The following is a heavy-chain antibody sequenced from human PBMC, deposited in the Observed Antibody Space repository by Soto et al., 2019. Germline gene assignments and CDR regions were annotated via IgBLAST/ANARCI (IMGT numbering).Heavy chain of an antibody. CDR3: ARDGSGAYCGGDCYWWFDP. J-gene: IGHJ5*02. V-gene: IGHV4-4*08. CDR1: GGSISSYY. D-gene: IGHD2-21*02. Sequence: QVQLQESGPGLVKPSETLSLTCTVSGGSISSYYWSWIRQPPGKGLEWIGYIYTSGSTNYNPSLKSRVTMSVDTSKNQFSLKLSSVTAADTAVYYCARDGSGAYCGGDCYWWFDPWGQGTLVTVSS. CDR2: IYTSGST.